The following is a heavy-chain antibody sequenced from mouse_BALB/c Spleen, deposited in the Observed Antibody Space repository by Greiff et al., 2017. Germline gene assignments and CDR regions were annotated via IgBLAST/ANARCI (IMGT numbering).Heavy chain of an antibody. CDR3: ARWGVTTDSFAY. Sequence: EVKLVESGPSLVKPSQTLSLTCSVTGDSITSGYWNWIRKFPGNKLEYMGYISYSGSTYYNPSLKSRISITRDTSKNQYYLQLNSVTTEDTATYYCARWGVTTDSFAYWGQGTLVTVSA. D-gene: IGHD2-1*01. CDR2: ISYSGST. J-gene: IGHJ3*01. V-gene: IGHV3-8*02. CDR1: GDSITSGY.